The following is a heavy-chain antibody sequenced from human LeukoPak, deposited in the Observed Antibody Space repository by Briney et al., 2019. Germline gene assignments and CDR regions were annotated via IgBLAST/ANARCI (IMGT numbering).Heavy chain of an antibody. CDR3: AREGLLVDIVATRFDP. D-gene: IGHD5-12*01. Sequence: ASVKVSCKTSGGTFSNYAISWVRQAPGQGLEWMGWINPNSGGTNYAQKFQGRVTMTRDTSISTAYMELSRLRSDDTAVYYCAREGLLVDIVATRFDPWGQGTLVTVSS. CDR2: INPNSGGT. V-gene: IGHV1-2*02. CDR1: GGTFSNYA. J-gene: IGHJ5*02.